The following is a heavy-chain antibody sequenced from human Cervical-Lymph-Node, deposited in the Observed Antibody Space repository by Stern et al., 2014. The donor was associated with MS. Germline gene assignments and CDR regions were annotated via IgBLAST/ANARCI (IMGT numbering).Heavy chain of an antibody. Sequence: VQLVQSGAEVKKPGESLKISCKGSGYSFTNYWIGWGRQMPGKGLEYMGIIYPGDSDTRYSPSLQGQVTFSADKSISTAYLQWSSLKASDTAIYYCARHDAYGDDTKGFDSWGQGTLVTVSS. D-gene: IGHD4-17*01. V-gene: IGHV5-51*01. CDR1: GYSFTNYW. CDR2: IYPGDSDT. CDR3: ARHDAYGDDTKGFDS. J-gene: IGHJ4*02.